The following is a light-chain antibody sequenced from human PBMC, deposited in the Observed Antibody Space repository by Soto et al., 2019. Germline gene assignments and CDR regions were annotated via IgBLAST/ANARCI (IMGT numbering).Light chain of an antibody. CDR3: QHYGSSPPYT. Sequence: EIVLTQPPGTLSLSPGERATLSCRASRSVSSRYLAWYQQKPGQAPRLLIYGASSRATGIPDRFSGSGSGTDFSLTISRLEPEDFAVYYCQHYGSSPPYTFGQGTKLEIK. V-gene: IGKV3-20*01. CDR1: RSVSSRY. CDR2: GAS. J-gene: IGKJ2*01.